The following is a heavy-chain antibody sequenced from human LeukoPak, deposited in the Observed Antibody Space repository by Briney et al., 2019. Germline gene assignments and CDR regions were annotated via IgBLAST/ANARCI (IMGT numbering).Heavy chain of an antibody. V-gene: IGHV1-2*02. CDR3: ARVVGATRYSDY. J-gene: IGHJ4*02. CDR1: GYTFTGYY. Sequence: ASVKVSCKASGYTFTGYYMHWVRQAPGQGLEWMGWINPNSGGTNYAQQFQGRVTMTRDTSISTAYMELSRLRSDDTAVYYCARVVGATRYSDYWGQGTLVTVSS. D-gene: IGHD1-26*01. CDR2: INPNSGGT.